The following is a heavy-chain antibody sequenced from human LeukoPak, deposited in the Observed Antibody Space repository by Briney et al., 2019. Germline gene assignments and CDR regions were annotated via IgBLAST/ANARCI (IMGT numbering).Heavy chain of an antibody. CDR3: ASDYYDSSGYPNWFDP. J-gene: IGHJ5*02. Sequence: SETLSLTCTVSGGSISSSSYYWGWIRQPPGKGLEWIGSIYYSGSTYYNPSLKSRVTISVDTSKNQFSLKLSSVTAADTAVYYCASDYYDSSGYPNWFDPWGQGTLVNVSS. CDR2: IYYSGST. V-gene: IGHV4-39*01. D-gene: IGHD3-22*01. CDR1: GGSISSSSYY.